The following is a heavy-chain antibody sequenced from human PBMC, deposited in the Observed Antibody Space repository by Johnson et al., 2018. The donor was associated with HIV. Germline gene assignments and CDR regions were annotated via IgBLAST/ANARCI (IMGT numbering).Heavy chain of an antibody. J-gene: IGHJ3*02. D-gene: IGHD3-22*01. CDR3: AKVGSSGYYYDAFDI. Sequence: QVQLVESGGGVVQPGRSLRLSCAASGFTFSSYGMHWVRQAPGKGLEWVAVIWYDGSNKYYADSVKGRFTISRDNSKNTLYLQMNSLRAEDTAVYYCAKVGSSGYYYDAFDIWGQVTMVTVSS. CDR1: GFTFSSYG. CDR2: IWYDGSNK. V-gene: IGHV3-33*06.